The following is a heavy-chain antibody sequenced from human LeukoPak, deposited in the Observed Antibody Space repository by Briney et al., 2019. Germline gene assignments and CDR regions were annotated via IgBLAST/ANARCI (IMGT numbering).Heavy chain of an antibody. CDR2: ISYDGSNK. J-gene: IGHJ6*02. V-gene: IGHV3-30*18. D-gene: IGHD4-17*01. Sequence: PARSLRLSCAASGFTFSSYGMHWVRQAPGKGLEWAAVISYDGSNKYYADPVKGRFTISRDNSKNTLYLQMNSLRAEDTAVYYCAKDLATVTTHYYYGMDVWGQGTTVTVSS. CDR3: AKDLATVTTHYYYGMDV. CDR1: GFTFSSYG.